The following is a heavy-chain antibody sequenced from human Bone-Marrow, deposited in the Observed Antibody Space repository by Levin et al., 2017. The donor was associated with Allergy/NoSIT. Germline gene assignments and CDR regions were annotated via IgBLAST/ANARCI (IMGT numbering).Heavy chain of an antibody. CDR2: IYSGGST. CDR1: GFSVTDTY. CDR3: ARIAEPGRFNIDI. J-gene: IGHJ4*03. Sequence: GESLKISCAASGFSVTDTYMSWVRQAPGKGLEWVSVIYSGGSTHYADSVEGRCTISRDNSKNTVYLQVNSLRVEDTAVYFCARIAEPGRFNIDIWGQGTLVTVSS. V-gene: IGHV3-53*01. D-gene: IGHD6-19*01.